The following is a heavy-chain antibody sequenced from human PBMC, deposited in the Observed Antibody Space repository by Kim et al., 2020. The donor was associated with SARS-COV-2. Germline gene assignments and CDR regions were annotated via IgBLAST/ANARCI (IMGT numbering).Heavy chain of an antibody. CDR3: ARVQGSSWSYYFDY. D-gene: IGHD6-13*01. Sequence: SETLSLTCTVSGGSISSSSYYWGWIRQPPGKGLEWIGSIYYSGSTYYNPSLKSRVTISVDTSKNQFSLKLSSVTAADTAVYYCARVQGSSWSYYFDYWGQGTLVTVSS. CDR2: IYYSGST. J-gene: IGHJ4*02. CDR1: GGSISSSSYY. V-gene: IGHV4-39*07.